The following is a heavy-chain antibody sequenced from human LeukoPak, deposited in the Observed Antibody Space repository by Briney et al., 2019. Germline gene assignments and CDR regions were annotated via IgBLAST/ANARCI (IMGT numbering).Heavy chain of an antibody. CDR1: GGTFSSYT. CDR3: ASPRSGSYYYDSSGYYLFDY. V-gene: IGHV1-69*02. J-gene: IGHJ4*02. CDR2: IIPILGIA. Sequence: SVKVSCKASGGTFSSYTISWVRQAPGQGLECMGRIIPILGIANYAQKFQGRVTITADKSTSTAYMELSSLRSEDTAVYYCASPRSGSYYYDSSGYYLFDYWGQGTLVTVSS. D-gene: IGHD3-22*01.